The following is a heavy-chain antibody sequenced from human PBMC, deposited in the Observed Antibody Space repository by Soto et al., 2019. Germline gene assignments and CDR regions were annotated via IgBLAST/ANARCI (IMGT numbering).Heavy chain of an antibody. CDR2: ITDNGGDE. J-gene: IGHJ4*02. CDR3: ARGSTDSYPGSRIFDF. D-gene: IGHD3-10*01. CDR1: GLTFGSRA. Sequence: GGSLRLSCVASGLTFGSRAMSWVREAPGEGLQWFSTITDNGGDEKYADYVRGRFVISRDNSKKTLYLQMTSLTAEDSAMYFCARGSTDSYPGSRIFDFWGRGTLVTVSS. V-gene: IGHV3-23*01.